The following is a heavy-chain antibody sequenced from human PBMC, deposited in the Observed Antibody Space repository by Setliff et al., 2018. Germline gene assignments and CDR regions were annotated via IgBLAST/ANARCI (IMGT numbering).Heavy chain of an antibody. CDR2: IYWNDEK. V-gene: IGHV2-5*01. Sequence: SGPTLVNPTQTLTLTCTFSGFSLSTSLVGVGWIRQPPGKALEWLALIYWNDEKRYSPSLKSRLTITKDTSKNQVVLTMTNMDPVDTATYYCAHIAGGGNSPRHDYWGQGALVTVSS. CDR1: GFSLSTSLVG. D-gene: IGHD2-21*01. J-gene: IGHJ4*02. CDR3: AHIAGGGNSPRHDY.